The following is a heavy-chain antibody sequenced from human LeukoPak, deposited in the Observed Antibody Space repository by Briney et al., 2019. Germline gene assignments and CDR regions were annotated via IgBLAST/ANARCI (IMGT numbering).Heavy chain of an antibody. V-gene: IGHV3-21*01. CDR3: ARDYRGSSGFDY. CDR2: ISSSSSYI. D-gene: IGHD6-6*01. CDR1: GFTFSSYS. Sequence: GGSRGLSCAASGFTFSSYSMNWVRQAQGKGLEWASSISSSSSYIYYADSVKGRFTISRDNAKNSLYLQMNSLRAEDTAVYYCARDYRGSSGFDYWGQGTLVTVSS. J-gene: IGHJ4*02.